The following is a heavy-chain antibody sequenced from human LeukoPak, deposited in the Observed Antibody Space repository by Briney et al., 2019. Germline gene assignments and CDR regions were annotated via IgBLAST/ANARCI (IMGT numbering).Heavy chain of an antibody. V-gene: IGHV3-23*01. J-gene: IGHJ4*02. Sequence: GGSLRLSCAASGFAFRSYGIHWVRQAPGKGLEWVSAISGSGGSTYYADSVKGRFTISRDNSKNTLYLQMNSLRAEDTAVYYCAREYGDYDLDYWGQGTLVTVSS. CDR3: AREYGDYDLDY. CDR2: ISGSGGST. CDR1: GFAFRSYG. D-gene: IGHD4-17*01.